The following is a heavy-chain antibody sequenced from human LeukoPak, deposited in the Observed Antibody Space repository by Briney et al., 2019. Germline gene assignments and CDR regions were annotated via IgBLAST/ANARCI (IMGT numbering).Heavy chain of an antibody. V-gene: IGHV4-38-2*02. CDR2: IYHSGST. CDR3: ARCDMLFDY. D-gene: IGHD2-8*01. CDR1: GYSISSGYY. Sequence: SETLSLTCTVSGYSISSGYYWGWIRQPPGKGLEWIGSIYHSGSTYYNPSLKSRVTISVDTSKNQFSLKLSSVTAADTAVYYCARCDMLFDYWGQGTLVTVSS. J-gene: IGHJ4*02.